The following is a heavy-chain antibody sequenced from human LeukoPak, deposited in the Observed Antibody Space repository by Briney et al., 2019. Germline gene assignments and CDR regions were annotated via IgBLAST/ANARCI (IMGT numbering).Heavy chain of an antibody. CDR3: ARDPNYYGSGSYLPRDAFDI. CDR1: GFTFSSYE. Sequence: GGSLRLSCAASGFTFSSYEMNWVRQAPGKGLEWVSYTSSSGSTIYYADSVKGRFTISRDNAKNSLYLQMNSLRAEDTAVYYCARDPNYYGSGSYLPRDAFDIWGQGTMVTVSS. D-gene: IGHD3-10*01. J-gene: IGHJ3*02. V-gene: IGHV3-48*03. CDR2: TSSSGSTI.